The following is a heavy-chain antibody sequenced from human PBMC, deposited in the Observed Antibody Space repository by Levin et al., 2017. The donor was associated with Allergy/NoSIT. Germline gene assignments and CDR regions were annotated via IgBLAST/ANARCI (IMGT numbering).Heavy chain of an antibody. J-gene: IGHJ3*02. D-gene: IGHD4-17*01. CDR2: TRNKANSYTT. CDR1: GFTFSDHY. V-gene: IGHV3-72*01. Sequence: HSGGSLRLSCAASGFTFSDHYMDWVRQAPGKGLEWVGRTRNKANSYTTEYAASVKGRFTISRDDSKNSLYLQMNSLKTEDTAVYYCARDLGYGDYGDAFDIWGQGTMVTVSS. CDR3: ARDLGYGDYGDAFDI.